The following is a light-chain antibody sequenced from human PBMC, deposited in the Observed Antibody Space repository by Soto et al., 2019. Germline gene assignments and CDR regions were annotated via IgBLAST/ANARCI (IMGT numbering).Light chain of an antibody. J-gene: IGKJ4*01. CDR1: QGINKF. CDR2: TAS. V-gene: IGKV1-16*01. Sequence: DIQMTQSPSSLSASVGDSVTITCRASQGINKFLAWFQQKPGTAPKSLISTASRLQSGVPSRFSGSGSGTHFTLTIHHLQAEEFATYYWQQDESFPLTFGGGTRVEIK. CDR3: QQDESFPLT.